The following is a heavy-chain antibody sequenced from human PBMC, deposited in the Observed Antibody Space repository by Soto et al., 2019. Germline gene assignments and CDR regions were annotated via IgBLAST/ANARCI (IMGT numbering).Heavy chain of an antibody. CDR1: GYTFTSYG. CDR3: ARIVGADRRWFDP. D-gene: IGHD1-26*01. V-gene: IGHV1-18*01. CDR2: ISVSNGNT. Sequence: QVQLVQSGAEVKKPGASVKVSCKASGYTFTSYGISWVRQAPGQMLEWMGWISVSNGNTNYAQKLQGRDTMTTDTSKSRVYMELRSLRSDDTAVYYCARIVGADRRWFDPWGQGTLVPVSS. J-gene: IGHJ5*02.